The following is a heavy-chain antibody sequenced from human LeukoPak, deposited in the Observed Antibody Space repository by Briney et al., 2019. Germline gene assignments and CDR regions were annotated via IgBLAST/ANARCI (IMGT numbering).Heavy chain of an antibody. CDR3: ARHRHSHHYDY. V-gene: IGHV4-39*01. CDR2: ISYSWST. D-gene: IGHD5-18*01. CDR1: GGSISSSSSDYY. Sequence: SETLSLTCTVSGGSISSSSSDYYWGWVRQPPGKGLVGIGSISYSWSTYYNPPLKSRVTISADTSNIQFSLKLTSVTAADTAVYYCARHRHSHHYDYWGQGTLVTVSS. J-gene: IGHJ4*02.